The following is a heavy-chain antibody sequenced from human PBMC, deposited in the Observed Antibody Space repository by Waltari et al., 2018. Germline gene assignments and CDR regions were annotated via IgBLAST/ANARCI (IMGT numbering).Heavy chain of an antibody. CDR2: IKSKADGGTT. CDR3: VKDMGTSGYDAFDV. D-gene: IGHD2-15*01. V-gene: IGHV3-15*05. Sequence: EVHLVESGGGLVKPGGSLRLSCAASGFTFNFAWMSWVRQAPGKGLGWVGRIKSKADGGTTDYAAPVKGRFTISRDNAKKSLFLQMTNLRPEDTAFYFCVKDMGTSGYDAFDVWGQGTKVTVS. J-gene: IGHJ3*01. CDR1: GFTFNFAW.